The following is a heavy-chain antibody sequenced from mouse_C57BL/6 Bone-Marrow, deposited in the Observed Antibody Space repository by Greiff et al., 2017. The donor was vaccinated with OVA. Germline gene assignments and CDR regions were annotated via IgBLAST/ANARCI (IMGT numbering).Heavy chain of an antibody. CDR3: ARADYYGSHWYFDV. V-gene: IGHV5-4*01. Sequence: EVQLVESGGGLVKPGGSLKLSCAASGFTFSSYAMSWVRQTPEKRLEWVATISDGGSYTYYPDNVKGRFTISRDNAKNNLYLQMSHLKSEDTAMYYCARADYYGSHWYFDVWGTGTTVTVSS. J-gene: IGHJ1*03. CDR1: GFTFSSYA. D-gene: IGHD1-1*01. CDR2: ISDGGSYT.